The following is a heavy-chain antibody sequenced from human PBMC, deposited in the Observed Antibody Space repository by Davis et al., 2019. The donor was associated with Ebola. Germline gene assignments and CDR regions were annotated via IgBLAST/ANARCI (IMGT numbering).Heavy chain of an antibody. J-gene: IGHJ4*02. CDR1: GFTFSSYW. V-gene: IGHV3-7*03. CDR2: IKQDGSEK. Sequence: GGSLRLSCPASGFTFSSYWMSWVRQAPGKGLEWVANIKQDGSEKYYVDSVKGRFTISRDNAKNSLYLQMNSLRAEDTAVYYCARDFRQQLVSWGQGTLVTVSS. D-gene: IGHD6-13*01. CDR3: ARDFRQQLVS.